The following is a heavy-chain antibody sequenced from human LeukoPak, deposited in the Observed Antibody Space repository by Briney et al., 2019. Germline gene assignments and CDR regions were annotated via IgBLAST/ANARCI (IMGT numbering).Heavy chain of an antibody. CDR3: ARDHCSSTSCYWVY. CDR2: IIPIFGTA. J-gene: IGHJ4*02. CDR1: GGTFNSYA. Sequence: VASVKVSCKASGGTFNSYAISWVRQAPGQGLEWMGRIIPIFGTANYAQKFQGRVTITTDESTSTAYMELSSLRSEDTAVYYCARDHCSSTSCYWVYWGQGTLVTVSS. D-gene: IGHD2-2*01. V-gene: IGHV1-69*05.